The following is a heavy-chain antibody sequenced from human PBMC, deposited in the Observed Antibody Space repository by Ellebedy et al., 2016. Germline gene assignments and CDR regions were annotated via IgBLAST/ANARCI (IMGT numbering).Heavy chain of an antibody. V-gene: IGHV3-48*04. Sequence: GGSLRLSXAVSGFTFSSYSFNWIRQAPGKGLEWVSHISSSGSLKFYADSLRDRFTISRGNAKNLLHLQMNSLTAEDTAVYFCTGEAGGSFVDSWGQGVLVTVSS. D-gene: IGHD1-26*01. CDR1: GFTFSSYS. CDR2: ISSSGSLK. J-gene: IGHJ4*02. CDR3: TGEAGGSFVDS.